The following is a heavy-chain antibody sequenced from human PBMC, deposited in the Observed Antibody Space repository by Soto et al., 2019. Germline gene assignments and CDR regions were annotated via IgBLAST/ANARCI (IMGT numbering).Heavy chain of an antibody. V-gene: IGHV3-9*01. Sequence: EVQLVESGGGLVQPGRSLRLSCAASGFTFDDYAMHWVRHAPGKGLEWVSGISWNSGSIGYADSVKGRFTISRDNAKNSLYLQMNSLRAEDTALYYCAKDRPQAGMDVWGQGTTVTVSS. CDR2: ISWNSGSI. J-gene: IGHJ6*02. CDR3: AKDRPQAGMDV. CDR1: GFTFDDYA.